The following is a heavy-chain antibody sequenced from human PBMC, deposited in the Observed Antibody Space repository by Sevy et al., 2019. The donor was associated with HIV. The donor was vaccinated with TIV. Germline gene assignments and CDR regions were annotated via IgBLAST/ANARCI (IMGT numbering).Heavy chain of an antibody. CDR3: AADWGGYCSGGTCYL. CDR2: FDPEKGET. V-gene: IGHV1-24*01. CDR1: GYTLSEFS. Sequence: ASVKVSCKVSGYTLSEFSMHWVRQAPGKGLEWMGSFDPEKGETIYAQKFQGRVTMTEDTSTDTVYMELSGLRSEDTAVYYCAADWGGYCSGGTCYLWGQGTLVTVSS. D-gene: IGHD2-15*01. J-gene: IGHJ4*02.